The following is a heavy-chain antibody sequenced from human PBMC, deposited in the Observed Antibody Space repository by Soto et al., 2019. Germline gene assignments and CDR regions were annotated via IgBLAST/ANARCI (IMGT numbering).Heavy chain of an antibody. Sequence: QVQLVQSGAEVKKPGASVKVSCKASGYSFTSTGICWVRQAPGQGPEWMGWTSTFNGEAKYAQKLQARVTMTTDTSTTTAYMELRSLTSDDTAVYYCARDFEGAGSYYTDSWGQGTLVTVAS. CDR1: GYSFTSTG. V-gene: IGHV1-18*01. CDR3: ARDFEGAGSYYTDS. D-gene: IGHD3-10*01. CDR2: TSTFNGEA. J-gene: IGHJ4*02.